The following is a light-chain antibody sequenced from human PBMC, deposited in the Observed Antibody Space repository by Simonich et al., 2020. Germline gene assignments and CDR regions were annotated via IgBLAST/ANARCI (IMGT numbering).Light chain of an antibody. V-gene: IGLV2-14*03. CDR2: DVS. J-gene: IGLJ2*01. Sequence: QSALTQPASVSGSPGQSITISCTGTSSDVCCYNYVSWYQQHPGKAPKLMIYDVSNRPSGVSNRFSGSKSGNTASLTISGLQAEDEADYYCSSYTSSSPVVFGGGTKLTVL. CDR1: SSDVCCYNY. CDR3: SSYTSSSPVV.